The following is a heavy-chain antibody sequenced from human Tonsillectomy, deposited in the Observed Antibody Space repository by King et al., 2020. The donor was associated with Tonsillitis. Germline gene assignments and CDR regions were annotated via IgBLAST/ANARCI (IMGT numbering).Heavy chain of an antibody. CDR1: GGSISSYY. CDR3: ARGSDAMDV. CDR2: IYYSGST. V-gene: IGHV4-59*01. J-gene: IGHJ6*02. Sequence: LQLQESGPGLVKPSETLSLTCTVSGGSISSYYWSWLRPPPGKGLEWIGYIYYSGSTNYNPSLKSRVTVSVDTSKNQFSLKLSSVTAADTAVYYCARGSDAMDVWGQGTTVTVSS.